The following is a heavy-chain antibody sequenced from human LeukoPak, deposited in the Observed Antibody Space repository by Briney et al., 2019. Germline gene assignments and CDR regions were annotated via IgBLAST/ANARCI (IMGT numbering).Heavy chain of an antibody. CDR1: GGSISSYY. J-gene: IGHJ4*02. Sequence: PSETLSLTCIVSGGSISSYYWSWIRQPPGKGLEWIGYIYYSGSTNYNPSLKSRVTISVDTSKNQFSLKLSSVTAADTAVYYCARAPVVAAPYFDYWGQGTLVTVSS. CDR2: IYYSGST. V-gene: IGHV4-59*01. CDR3: ARAPVVAAPYFDY. D-gene: IGHD2-15*01.